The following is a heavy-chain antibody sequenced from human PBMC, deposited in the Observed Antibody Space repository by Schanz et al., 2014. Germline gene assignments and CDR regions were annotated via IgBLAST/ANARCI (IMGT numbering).Heavy chain of an antibody. CDR3: AKDISDTSGKDDY. V-gene: IGHV3-74*01. D-gene: IGHD3-22*01. Sequence: DVHLLESGGGLVQPGGSLRLSCAASGFTFSSHWMHWVRQDPGKGLVWVARINSVGSNTDYADSVKGRFTISRDNSKNTLFLQMNSLRVEDSAIYYCAKDISDTSGKDDYWGQGTLVTVSS. CDR1: GFTFSSHW. J-gene: IGHJ4*02. CDR2: INSVGSNT.